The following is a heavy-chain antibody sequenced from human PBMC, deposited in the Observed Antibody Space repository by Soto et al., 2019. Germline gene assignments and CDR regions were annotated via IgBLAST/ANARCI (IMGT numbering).Heavy chain of an antibody. CDR2: INHSGST. CDR3: AGGPGVARNY. Sequence: SETLSLTCAVYGGSFSGYYWSWIRQPPGKGLEWIGEINHSGSTNYNPSLKSRVTISVDTSKNQFSLKLSSVTAADTAVYYCAGGPGVARNYWGQGNLVTVSS. V-gene: IGHV4-34*01. J-gene: IGHJ4*02. D-gene: IGHD5-12*01. CDR1: GGSFSGYY.